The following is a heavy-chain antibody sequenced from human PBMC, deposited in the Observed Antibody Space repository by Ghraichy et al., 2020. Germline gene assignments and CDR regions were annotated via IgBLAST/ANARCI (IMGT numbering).Heavy chain of an antibody. Sequence: GGSLRLSCAASGFTFSSYAMSWVRQAPGKGLEWVSAISGSGGNTYYADSVRGRFTISRDNSKNTLYMQMNSLRADDTAIYYCAKVMYRSGWLFDYWGQGTLVTVSS. CDR2: ISGSGGNT. CDR3: AKVMYRSGWLFDY. CDR1: GFTFSSYA. D-gene: IGHD6-19*01. V-gene: IGHV3-23*01. J-gene: IGHJ4*02.